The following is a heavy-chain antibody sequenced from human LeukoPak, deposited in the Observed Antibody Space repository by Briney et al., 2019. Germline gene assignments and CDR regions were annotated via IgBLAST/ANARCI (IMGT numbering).Heavy chain of an antibody. V-gene: IGHV3-21*01. D-gene: IGHD3-3*01. CDR3: ARDRYYDFWSGSPFDY. CDR1: GFTFSSYS. CDR2: ISSSSSYI. J-gene: IGHJ4*02. Sequence: GGSLRLSCAASGFTFSSYSMNWVRHAPGKGLEWVSSISSSSSYIYYADSVKGRFTISRDNAKNSLYLQMNSLRAEDTAVYYCARDRYYDFWSGSPFDYWGQGTLVTVSS.